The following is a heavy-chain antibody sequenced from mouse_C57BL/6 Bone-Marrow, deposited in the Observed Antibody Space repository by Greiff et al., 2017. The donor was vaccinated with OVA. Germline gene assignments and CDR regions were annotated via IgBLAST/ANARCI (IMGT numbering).Heavy chain of an antibody. D-gene: IGHD1-2*01. V-gene: IGHV5-6*01. J-gene: IGHJ2*01. CDR3: ARHGGRRFDY. CDR2: ISSGGSYT. CDR1: GFTFSSYG. Sequence: EVKVVESGGDLVKPGGSLKLSCAASGFTFSSYGMSWVRQTPDKRLEWVATISSGGSYTYYPDSVKGRFTISRDNAKNTRYLQMSSLKSEDTAMYYCARHGGRRFDYWGQGTTLTVSS.